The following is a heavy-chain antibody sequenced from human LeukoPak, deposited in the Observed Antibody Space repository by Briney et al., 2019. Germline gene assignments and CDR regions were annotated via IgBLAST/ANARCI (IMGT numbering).Heavy chain of an antibody. J-gene: IGHJ4*02. CDR3: ARGVLHDSSGYPFDY. Sequence: SETLSLTCTVSGGSIRYYFWSWIRQPPGKGLEWIGCIYTSGRTNYNPSLKSRVTISVDTSKYQFSLNLSSVTAADTAVYYCARGVLHDSSGYPFDYWGRGTLVTVSS. V-gene: IGHV4-4*09. CDR2: IYTSGRT. D-gene: IGHD3-22*01. CDR1: GGSIRYYF.